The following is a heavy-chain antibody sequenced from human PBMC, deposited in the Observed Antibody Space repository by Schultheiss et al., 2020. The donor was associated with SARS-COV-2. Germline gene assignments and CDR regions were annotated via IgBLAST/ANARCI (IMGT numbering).Heavy chain of an antibody. J-gene: IGHJ5*02. D-gene: IGHD5-18*01. CDR1: GFTFSSYG. Sequence: GGSLRLSCAASGFTFSSYGMHWVRQAPGKGLEWVAVIWYDGSNKYYADSVKCRFTISRDNSKNTLYLQMNSLRAEDTAVYYCAKGMDTAMVFDPWGQGTLVTVSS. CDR3: AKGMDTAMVFDP. V-gene: IGHV3-30*02. CDR2: IWYDGSNK.